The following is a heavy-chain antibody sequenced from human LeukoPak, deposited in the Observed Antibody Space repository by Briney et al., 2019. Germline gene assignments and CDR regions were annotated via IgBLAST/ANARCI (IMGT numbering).Heavy chain of an antibody. Sequence: PGGSLRLSCAASGFTFSSYAMSWVRQAPGKGLEWVSAISGSGGSTYYADSVKGRFTISRDNSENTLYLQMNSLRAEDTAVYYCARSDYVWGTHDYWGQGTLVTVSS. V-gene: IGHV3-23*01. CDR2: ISGSGGST. CDR1: GFTFSSYA. CDR3: ARSDYVWGTHDY. J-gene: IGHJ4*02. D-gene: IGHD3-16*01.